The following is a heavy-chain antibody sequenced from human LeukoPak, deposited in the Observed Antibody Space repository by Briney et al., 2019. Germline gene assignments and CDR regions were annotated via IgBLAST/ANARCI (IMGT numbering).Heavy chain of an antibody. CDR2: ISSSSSYT. Sequence: GGSLRLSCVASGFTFGKYWMSWIRQAPGKGLEWVSYISSSSSYTNYADSVKGRFTISRDNAKNSLYLQMNSLRAEDTAVYYCARGSDYYDSSEIPQAFDIWGQGTMVTVSS. D-gene: IGHD3-22*01. J-gene: IGHJ3*02. V-gene: IGHV3-11*06. CDR1: GFTFGKYW. CDR3: ARGSDYYDSSEIPQAFDI.